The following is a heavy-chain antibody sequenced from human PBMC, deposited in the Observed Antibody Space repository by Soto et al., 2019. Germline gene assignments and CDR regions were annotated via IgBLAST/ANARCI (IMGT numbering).Heavy chain of an antibody. CDR3: ARTDRDFYGLDV. Sequence: EVQLVESGGGLVQPGGSLRLSCEAPGFTFRNYDMHWVRKGTGKGLEWVSGISAAGDPDYADSVEGRFTISRENAQNSFSLQMNSLRVGDTAVYYCARTDRDFYGLDVWGQGTTVIVSS. CDR1: GFTFRNYD. V-gene: IGHV3-13*05. J-gene: IGHJ6*02. CDR2: ISAAGDP.